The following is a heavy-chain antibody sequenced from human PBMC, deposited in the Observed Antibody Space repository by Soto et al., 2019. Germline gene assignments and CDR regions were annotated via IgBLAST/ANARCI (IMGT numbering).Heavy chain of an antibody. CDR3: AKQGCSGGSCYSISDYYYYGMDV. J-gene: IGHJ6*02. V-gene: IGHV3-30*18. D-gene: IGHD2-15*01. CDR2: ISYDGSNK. Sequence: GGSLRLSCAASGFTFSSYGMHWVRQAPGKGLEWVAVISYDGSNKYFADSVKGRFTISRDNSKNTLYLQMNSLRAEDTAVYYCAKQGCSGGSCYSISDYYYYGMDVWSQGTTVTVSS. CDR1: GFTFSSYG.